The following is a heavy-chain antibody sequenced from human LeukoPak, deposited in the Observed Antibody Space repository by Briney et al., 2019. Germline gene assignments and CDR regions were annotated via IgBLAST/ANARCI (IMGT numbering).Heavy chain of an antibody. J-gene: IGHJ5*02. CDR1: GGTFSSYA. V-gene: IGHV1-69*04. Sequence: ASVKVSCKASGGTFSSYAISWVRQAPGQGLEWMGRIIPIFGIANYAQKFQGRVTITADKPTSTAYMELSSLRSEDTAVYYCARGDDSSAPDWFDPWGQGTLVTVSS. CDR3: ARGDDSSAPDWFDP. CDR2: IIPIFGIA. D-gene: IGHD3-22*01.